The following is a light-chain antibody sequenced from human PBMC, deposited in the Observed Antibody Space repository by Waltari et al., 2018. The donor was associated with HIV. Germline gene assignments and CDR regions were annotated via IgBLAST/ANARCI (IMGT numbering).Light chain of an antibody. J-gene: IGLJ2*01. CDR2: EVT. V-gene: IGLV2-14*01. Sequence: QSALTQPASVSGSPGQSITISCTGTSSDVGGYNYVPWYQQHPGKAPKLMIYEVTNRPSGVSDRFFGSKSGNTASLTISGLQTEDEADYYCSSYARTNPYVIFGGGTKLTVL. CDR1: SSDVGGYNY. CDR3: SSYARTNPYVI.